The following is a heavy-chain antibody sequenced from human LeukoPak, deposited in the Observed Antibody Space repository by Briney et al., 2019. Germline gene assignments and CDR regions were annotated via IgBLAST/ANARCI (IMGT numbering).Heavy chain of an antibody. V-gene: IGHV3-53*01. J-gene: IGHJ4*02. Sequence: GGSLRLSCAASGFTVGGTYMSWVRQAAGKGWQWVSTIFDAGRTTYADSVQGRFTISRDSYMNTLFLQMNSLGADDTAVYYCAGATKWLAHDFWGQGILVTVSS. CDR2: IFDAGRT. CDR1: GFTVGGTY. CDR3: AGATKWLAHDF. D-gene: IGHD6-19*01.